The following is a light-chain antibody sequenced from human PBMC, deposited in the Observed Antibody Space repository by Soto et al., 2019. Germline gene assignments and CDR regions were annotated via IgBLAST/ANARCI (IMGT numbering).Light chain of an antibody. CDR3: QQYNNWPRT. CDR1: QSVSSN. V-gene: IGKV3-15*01. CDR2: GAS. Sequence: EIVMTQSPATLSVSPGERDTLSCRASQSVSSNLAWYRQNPGQAPRLLIYGASTRATGIPARFSGSGSGTEFTLTISSLQSEDFAVYYCQQYNNWPRTFGQGTEVDI. J-gene: IGKJ1*01.